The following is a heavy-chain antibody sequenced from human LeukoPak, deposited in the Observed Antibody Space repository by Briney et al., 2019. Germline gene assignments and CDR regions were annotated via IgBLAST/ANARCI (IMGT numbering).Heavy chain of an antibody. J-gene: IGHJ6*02. CDR3: AKGVVAATNAAYYGMDV. Sequence: GGSLRLSCAASGFTFSNYGMHWVRQAPGKGLEWVAVISYEESDKYYADSVKGRFTISRDNSKNTLYLQMNSLRPEDTAVYYCAKGVVAATNAAYYGMDVWGQGTTVTVSS. CDR1: GFTFSNYG. D-gene: IGHD2-15*01. V-gene: IGHV3-30*18. CDR2: ISYEESDK.